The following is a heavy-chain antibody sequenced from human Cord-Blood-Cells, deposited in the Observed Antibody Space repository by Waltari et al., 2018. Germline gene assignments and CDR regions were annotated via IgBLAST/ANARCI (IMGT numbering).Heavy chain of an antibody. V-gene: IGHV4-39*01. CDR3: ATASPLGSSTSCYYYYGMDV. Sequence: QLQLQESGPGLVKPSETLSLTCTVSGGSISTSSYYLGWIRQPPGKGLEWIGSIYYCGRTYYNPSLKSRVTISVDTSKNQVSLKRSSVTAADTAVYYCATASPLGSSTSCYYYYGMDVWGQGTTVTVSS. CDR1: GGSISTSSYY. J-gene: IGHJ6*02. D-gene: IGHD2-2*01. CDR2: IYYCGRT.